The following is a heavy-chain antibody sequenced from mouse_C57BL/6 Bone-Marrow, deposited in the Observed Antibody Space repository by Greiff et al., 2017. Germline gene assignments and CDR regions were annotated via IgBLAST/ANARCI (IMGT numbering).Heavy chain of an antibody. V-gene: IGHV1-64*01. CDR3: ARPYDYDRYYYAMDY. J-gene: IGHJ4*01. CDR1: GYTFTSYW. D-gene: IGHD2-4*01. Sequence: QVQLQQPGAELVKPGASVKLSCKASGYTFTSYWMHWVKQRPGQGLEWIGMIHPNSGSTNYNEKFKSKATLTVDKSSSTAYMQLSSLTSEDSAVYNCARPYDYDRYYYAMDYWGQGTSVTVSS. CDR2: IHPNSGST.